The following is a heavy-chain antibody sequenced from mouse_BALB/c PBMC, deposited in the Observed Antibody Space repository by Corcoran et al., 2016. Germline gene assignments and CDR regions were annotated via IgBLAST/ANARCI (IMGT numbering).Heavy chain of an antibody. V-gene: IGHV3-6*02. CDR3: ARDRDFDY. CDR1: GYSITSGYY. CDR2: ISYDGSN. J-gene: IGHJ2*01. Sequence: DVQLQESGPGLVKPSQSLSLTCSVTGYSITSGYYWNWIRQFPGNKLEWMGYISYDGSNNYNPSLKNRIPITRDTSKNQFFLKLNSVTTEDTATYYCARDRDFDYWGQGTTLTVSS.